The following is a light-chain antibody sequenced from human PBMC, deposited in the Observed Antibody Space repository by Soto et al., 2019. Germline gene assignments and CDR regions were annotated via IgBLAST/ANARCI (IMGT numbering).Light chain of an antibody. CDR3: NSYTSSGMSV. CDR2: EGN. Sequence: QSALTQPASVSGSPGQSTTISCTGTSSDVGGYKYVSWFQQYPGKAPRLIIYEGNNRPSGVSHLFSGSKSGNTASLTISGLQAEDEAEYYCNSYTSSGMSVFGTGTKLTVL. V-gene: IGLV2-14*01. J-gene: IGLJ1*01. CDR1: SSDVGGYKY.